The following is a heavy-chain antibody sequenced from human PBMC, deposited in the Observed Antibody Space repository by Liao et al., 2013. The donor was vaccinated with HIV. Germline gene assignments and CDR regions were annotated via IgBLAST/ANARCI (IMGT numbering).Heavy chain of an antibody. V-gene: IGHV4-4*07. D-gene: IGHD6-6*01. J-gene: IGHJ4*02. CDR1: GGSVNKHY. Sequence: QVQLQGSGPGLVKPSETLSLTCAVSGGSVNKHYWNWIRQPAGRGLEWIGRIYASGNTNYSPSLKSRVTMSVDRSKGQFSLKLSSVTVADTAIYYCVRASIAARLDFWGQGKLVTVSS. CDR3: VRASIAARLDF. CDR2: IYASGNT.